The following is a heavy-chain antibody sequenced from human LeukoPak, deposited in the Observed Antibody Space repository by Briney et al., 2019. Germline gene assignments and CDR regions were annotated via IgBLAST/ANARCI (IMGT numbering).Heavy chain of an antibody. V-gene: IGHV1-2*02. D-gene: IGHD5-12*01. CDR2: INPNSGGT. Sequence: ASVKVSCKASGYTFTGYYMHWVRQAPGQGLEWMGWINPNSGGTNYAQKFQGRVTMTRDTSISTEYMELSRLRSDDTAVYYCARVGGYSGYDPRGYFDYWGQGTLVTVSS. J-gene: IGHJ4*02. CDR1: GYTFTGYY. CDR3: ARVGGYSGYDPRGYFDY.